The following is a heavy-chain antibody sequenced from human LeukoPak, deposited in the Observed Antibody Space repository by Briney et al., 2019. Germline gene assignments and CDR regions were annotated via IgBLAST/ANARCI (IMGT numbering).Heavy chain of an antibody. CDR3: ARGIMTTVPTFDY. V-gene: IGHV4-59*01. Sequence: SETLSLTCTVSGGSINGYYWSWIRQPPGEGLEWIGYVYYSASTNYSPSLKSRVTIPVDTSKKQFSLRLSSVTAAETAVYYCARGIMTTVPTFDYWGQGTLVTVSS. J-gene: IGHJ4*02. D-gene: IGHD4-17*01. CDR1: GGSINGYY. CDR2: VYYSAST.